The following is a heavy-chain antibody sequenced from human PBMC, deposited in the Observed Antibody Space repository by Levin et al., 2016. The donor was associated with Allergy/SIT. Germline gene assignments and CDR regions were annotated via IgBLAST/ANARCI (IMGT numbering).Heavy chain of an antibody. Sequence: GESLKISCAASGFTFSTYNMNWVRQAPGKGLEWVSYISSSSSTIYYADSVKGRFTISRDSAKNSLYLQMNSLRAEDTAVYYCARSYSGYDSTLYDAFDIWGQGTMVTVSS. CDR2: ISSSSSTI. V-gene: IGHV3-48*01. D-gene: IGHD5-12*01. CDR1: GFTFSTYN. J-gene: IGHJ3*02. CDR3: ARSYSGYDSTLYDAFDI.